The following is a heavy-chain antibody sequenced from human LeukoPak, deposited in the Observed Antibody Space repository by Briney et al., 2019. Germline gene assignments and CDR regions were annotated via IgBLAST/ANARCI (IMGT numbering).Heavy chain of an antibody. CDR3: ARDRRRYDYYDETASLAS. J-gene: IGHJ4*02. D-gene: IGHD3-22*01. CDR1: GFTFNNFW. CDR2: IGQDGSLK. V-gene: IGHV3-7*01. Sequence: PGGSLRLSCVASGFTFNNFWMTWVRQAPGKGLEWVANIGQDGSLKYYADSLKGRFTITRDNAKKSVFLQMTSLSAEDTAVYYCARDRRRYDYYDETASLASWGQGTLVTVSS.